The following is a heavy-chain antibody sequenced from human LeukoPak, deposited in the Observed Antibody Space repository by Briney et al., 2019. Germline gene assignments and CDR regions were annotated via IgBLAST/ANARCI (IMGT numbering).Heavy chain of an antibody. J-gene: IGHJ6*03. D-gene: IGHD5-18*01. CDR1: GFTFTSSA. CDR2: IVVGSGNT. V-gene: IGHV1-58*02. CDR3: ARSSALRGYSYGYVRYYYMDV. Sequence: SVKVSCKASGFTFTSSAMQWVRQARGQRLEWIGWIVVGSGNTNYAQKFQERVTITRDMSTSTAYMELSSLRSEDTAVYYCARSSALRGYSYGYVRYYYMDVWGKGTTVTVSS.